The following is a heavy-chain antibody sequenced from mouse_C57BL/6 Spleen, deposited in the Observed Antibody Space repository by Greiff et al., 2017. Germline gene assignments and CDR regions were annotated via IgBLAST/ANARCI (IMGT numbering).Heavy chain of an antibody. Sequence: QVQLQQPGAELVRPGSSVKLSCKASGYTFTSYWMDWVKQRPGQGLEWIGNIYPSDSETHYNQKFKDKATLTVDKSSSPAYMQLSSLTSEDSAVYYCARIIYYGSSSAYWGQGTLVTVSA. CDR2: IYPSDSET. CDR3: ARIIYYGSSSAY. D-gene: IGHD1-1*01. J-gene: IGHJ3*01. V-gene: IGHV1-61*01. CDR1: GYTFTSYW.